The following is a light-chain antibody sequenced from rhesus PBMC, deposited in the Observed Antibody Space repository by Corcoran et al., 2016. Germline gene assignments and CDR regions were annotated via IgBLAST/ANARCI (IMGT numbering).Light chain of an antibody. CDR1: QSLLDSEDGNTY. Sequence: DIVMTQTPLSLPVTPGEPASISCRSSQSLLDSEDGNTYLDWYLQKPGQSPQFSIYEVSNRASGVPDRCSGSGSETDVTLKISRVEAEDVGVYYCMQALEFPHSFGQGTKVEIK. J-gene: IGKJ2*01. CDR3: MQALEFPHS. V-gene: IGKV2-104*02. CDR2: EVS.